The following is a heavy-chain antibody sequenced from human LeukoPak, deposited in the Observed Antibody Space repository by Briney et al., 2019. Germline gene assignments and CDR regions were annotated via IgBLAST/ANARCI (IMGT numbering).Heavy chain of an antibody. CDR3: ARKLRLGGNWFDP. Sequence: SVKVSCKTSGGTFTSYAITSVRQAPGQGLEWMGKIIPISGTTHYTQKFQGRVTFTADESTSTAYMELSSLRSEDTALYYCARKLRLGGNWFDPWGQGTLVTVSS. D-gene: IGHD1-26*01. V-gene: IGHV1-69*13. CDR2: IIPISGTT. CDR1: GGTFTSYA. J-gene: IGHJ5*02.